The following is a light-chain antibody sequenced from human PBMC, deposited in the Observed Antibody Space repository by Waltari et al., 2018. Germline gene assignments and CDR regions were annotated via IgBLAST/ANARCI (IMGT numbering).Light chain of an antibody. CDR3: QQYNEWPRT. J-gene: IGKJ1*01. V-gene: IGKV3-15*01. CDR2: GAS. CDR1: QSVSSN. Sequence: EIVMTQSPATLSVSPGARATLSCRASQSVSSNLAWYPQRPGQAPRLLIHGASTRATGIPARFSGSGSGTEFTLTISSLQSEDFAVYHCQQYNEWPRTFGQGTKVEIK.